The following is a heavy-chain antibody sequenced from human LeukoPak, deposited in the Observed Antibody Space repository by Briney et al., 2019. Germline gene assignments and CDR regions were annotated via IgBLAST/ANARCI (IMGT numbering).Heavy chain of an antibody. J-gene: IGHJ4*02. D-gene: IGHD7-27*01. CDR3: ARVPANWAYYFDY. CDR2: ISTSTSGST. CDR1: GCSITSGVYY. V-gene: IGHV4-61*02. Sequence: SQTLSLTCTVSGCSITSGVYYWSWIRQPAGKGLEWIGRISTSTSGSTNYNPSLKSRVTISVDTSRNQFSLKLASVTAADTAVYYCARVPANWAYYFDYWGQGILVTVSS.